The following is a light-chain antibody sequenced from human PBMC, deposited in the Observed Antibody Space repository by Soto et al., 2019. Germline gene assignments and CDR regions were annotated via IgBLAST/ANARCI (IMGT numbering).Light chain of an antibody. CDR2: DVS. V-gene: IGLV2-14*01. Sequence: QSALTQPASVSGSPGQSITISCTGTSSDIGIYNYVSWYQQHPGKAPKLIICDVSNRPSGVSNRFSGSKSGNTASLTISGLQAEDEADYYCSSYTSSDSWVFGGGTQLTVL. CDR1: SSDIGIYNY. J-gene: IGLJ3*02. CDR3: SSYTSSDSWV.